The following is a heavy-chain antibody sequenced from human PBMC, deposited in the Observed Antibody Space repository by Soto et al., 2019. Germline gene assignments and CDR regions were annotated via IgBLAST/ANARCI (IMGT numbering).Heavy chain of an antibody. V-gene: IGHV3-33*01. CDR3: ARVLRSFEWDYAFDI. Sequence: QVQLVESGGGVVQPGRSLRLSCTASGFTFSTYGMHWVRQAPGKGLEWVAVIWNDGNNKYYADSVKGRFTISRDTSKNTLYLQMNSLRAEDTAVYYCARVLRSFEWDYAFDIWGQGTMVTVSS. D-gene: IGHD3-9*01. J-gene: IGHJ3*02. CDR1: GFTFSTYG. CDR2: IWNDGNNK.